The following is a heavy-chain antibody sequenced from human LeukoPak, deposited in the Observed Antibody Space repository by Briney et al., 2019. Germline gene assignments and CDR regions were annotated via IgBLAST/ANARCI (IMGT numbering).Heavy chain of an antibody. V-gene: IGHV4-4*07. D-gene: IGHD3-3*01. CDR3: ARDSEDDFWSGYHYMDV. Sequence: PSETLSLTCTVSGGSISSYYWSWIRQPAGKGLEGIGRIYTSGSTNYNPSLKSRVTISVDTSKNQFSLKLSSVTAADTAVYYCARDSEDDFWSGYHYMDVWGKGTTVTVSS. CDR1: GGSISSYY. J-gene: IGHJ6*03. CDR2: IYTSGST.